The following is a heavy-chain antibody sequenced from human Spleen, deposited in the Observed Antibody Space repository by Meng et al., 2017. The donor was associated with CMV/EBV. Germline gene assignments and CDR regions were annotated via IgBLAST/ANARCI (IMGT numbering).Heavy chain of an antibody. Sequence: GESLKISCAASGFTFSNYWMSWVRQAPGKGLEWVANIKQDGSEKYYVDSVKGRFTISRDNAKNSQYLQMNSLRAEDTAVYYCAGIVATIDDGYWGQRTLVTVSS. J-gene: IGHJ4*02. CDR2: IKQDGSEK. CDR3: AGIVATIDDGY. D-gene: IGHD5-12*01. CDR1: GFTFSNYW. V-gene: IGHV3-7*01.